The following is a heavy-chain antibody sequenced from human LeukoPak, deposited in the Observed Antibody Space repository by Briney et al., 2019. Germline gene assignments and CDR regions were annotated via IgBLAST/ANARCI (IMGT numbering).Heavy chain of an antibody. Sequence: GGSLRLSCAASGFTFSSYWMHWVRQAPGKGLVWVSRIRSDGSTTYADSVKGRFTISRDNAKNTLYLQMNSLRAEDTAVYYCARAGDYGSGSCAFHMWGQGTMVTVSS. V-gene: IGHV3-74*01. CDR2: IRSDGST. D-gene: IGHD3-10*01. CDR3: ARAGDYGSGSCAFHM. CDR1: GFTFSSYW. J-gene: IGHJ3*02.